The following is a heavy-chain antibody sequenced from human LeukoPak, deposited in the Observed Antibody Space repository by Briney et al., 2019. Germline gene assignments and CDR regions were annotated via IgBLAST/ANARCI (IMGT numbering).Heavy chain of an antibody. CDR2: VNRDGSVT. Sequence: GGSLRLSCAASGFALSSHWMTWVRQVPGRGPEWVANVNRDGSVTYYLDSVKGRFTISKDNAKNSLYLQMNSLRAEDTALYHCARNNGMDVWGQGTTVIVSS. CDR1: GFALSSHW. CDR3: ARNNGMDV. J-gene: IGHJ6*02. V-gene: IGHV3-7*03.